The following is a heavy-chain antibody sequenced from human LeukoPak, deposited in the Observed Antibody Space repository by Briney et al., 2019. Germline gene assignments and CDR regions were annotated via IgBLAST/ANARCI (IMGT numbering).Heavy chain of an antibody. CDR2: VNRDGSVT. Sequence: GGSLRLSCAASGFALSSHWMTWVRQVPGRGPEWVANVNRDGSVTYYLDSVKGRFTISKDNAKNSLYLQMNSLRAEDTALYHCARNNGMDVWGQGTTVIVSS. CDR1: GFALSSHW. CDR3: ARNNGMDV. J-gene: IGHJ6*02. V-gene: IGHV3-7*03.